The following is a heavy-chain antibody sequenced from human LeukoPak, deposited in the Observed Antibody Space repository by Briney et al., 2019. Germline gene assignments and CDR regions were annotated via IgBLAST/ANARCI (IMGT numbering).Heavy chain of an antibody. Sequence: PGGSLRLSCAASGFTFSSYSMNWVRQAPGKGLEWVSYISSSSSTIYYADSVKGRFTISRDNAKNSLYLQMNSLRAGDTAIYYCARDNERKDDYWGQGTLVTVSS. D-gene: IGHD2-8*01. CDR1: GFTFSSYS. CDR3: ARDNERKDDY. V-gene: IGHV3-48*01. J-gene: IGHJ4*02. CDR2: ISSSSSTI.